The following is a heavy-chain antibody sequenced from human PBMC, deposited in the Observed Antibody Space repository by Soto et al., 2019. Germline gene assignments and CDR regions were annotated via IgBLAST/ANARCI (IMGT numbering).Heavy chain of an antibody. CDR1: GGSISSSSYY. V-gene: IGHV4-39*01. D-gene: IGHD3-10*01. CDR3: WISLLWLGELSDY. CDR2: IYYSGST. Sequence: QLQLQESGPGLVKPSETLSLTCTVSGGSISSSSYYWGWIRQPPGKGLEWIGSIYYSGSTYYNPSLKSRVTISVDTSKNQFSLKVSSVTAADTAVYYCWISLLWLGELSDYWGQGTLVTVSS. J-gene: IGHJ4*02.